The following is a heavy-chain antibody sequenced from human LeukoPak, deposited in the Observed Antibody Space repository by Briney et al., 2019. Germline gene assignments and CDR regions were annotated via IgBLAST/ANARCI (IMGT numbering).Heavy chain of an antibody. D-gene: IGHD2-15*01. CDR2: IDYSGST. J-gene: IGHJ3*02. CDR1: CGSISSGGYY. V-gene: IGHV4-31*03. CDR3: ARDQYCSGGSCYKGSIDI. Sequence: SQTLSLTCTVSCGSISSGGYYWSWIRQHPGKGLEWIGYIDYSGSTYYNPPLKSRVTISVDTSKNQFSLMLSSVTAADTAVYYCARDQYCSGGSCYKGSIDIWGQGTMVTVS.